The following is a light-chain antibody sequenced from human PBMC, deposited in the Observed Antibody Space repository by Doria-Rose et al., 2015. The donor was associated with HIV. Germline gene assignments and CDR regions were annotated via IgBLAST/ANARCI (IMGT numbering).Light chain of an antibody. CDR1: ALPKQY. Sequence: SYELIQLPSVSVSPGQTARITCSGDALPKQYAYWYQQKPGQAPVLVIYKDSERPSGIPERFSGSSSGTTVTLTISGVQAEDEADYYRQSADSSGTYVFGTGTKVTVL. CDR3: QSADSSGTYV. CDR2: KDS. V-gene: IGLV3-25*03. J-gene: IGLJ1*01.